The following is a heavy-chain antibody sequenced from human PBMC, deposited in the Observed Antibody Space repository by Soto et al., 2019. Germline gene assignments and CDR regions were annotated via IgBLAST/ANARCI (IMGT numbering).Heavy chain of an antibody. CDR2: IYYSGST. V-gene: IGHV4-39*01. Sequence: QLQLQESGPGLVKPSETLSLTCTVSGGSISSSSYYWGWIRQPPGKGREWIGSIYYSGSTYYNPSLKSRVTISVDTSKNQFSLKLSSVTAADTAVYYCARQMYDILTGYTHYFDYWGQGTLVTVSS. J-gene: IGHJ4*02. D-gene: IGHD3-9*01. CDR1: GGSISSSSYY. CDR3: ARQMYDILTGYTHYFDY.